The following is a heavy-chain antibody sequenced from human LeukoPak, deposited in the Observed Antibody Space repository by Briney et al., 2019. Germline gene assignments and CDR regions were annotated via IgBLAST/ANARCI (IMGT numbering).Heavy chain of an antibody. CDR2: ISSSGSTI. CDR3: ARATIRLQLLGNYYYMDV. D-gene: IGHD5-24*01. CDR1: GFTFSSYE. V-gene: IGHV3-48*03. J-gene: IGHJ6*03. Sequence: GGSLRLSCAASGFTFSSYEMNWVRQAPGKGLEWVSYISSSGSTIYYADSVKGRFTISRDNAKNSLYLQMNSLRAEDTALYYCARATIRLQLLGNYYYMDVWGKGTTVTVSS.